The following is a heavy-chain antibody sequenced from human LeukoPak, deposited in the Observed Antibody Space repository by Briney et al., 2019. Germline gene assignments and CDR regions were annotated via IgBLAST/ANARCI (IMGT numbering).Heavy chain of an antibody. V-gene: IGHV3-23*01. J-gene: IGHJ5*02. D-gene: IGHD6-19*01. CDR2: ISGSGGST. CDR3: AKDRYSSGWFNWFDP. CDR1: GFTFSSYA. Sequence: PGGSLRLSCAASGFTFSSYAMSWVRQAPGKGLEWVSAISGSGGSTYYADSVKGRFAISRDNSKNTLYLQMNSLRAEGTAVYYCAKDRYSSGWFNWFDPWGQGTLVTVSS.